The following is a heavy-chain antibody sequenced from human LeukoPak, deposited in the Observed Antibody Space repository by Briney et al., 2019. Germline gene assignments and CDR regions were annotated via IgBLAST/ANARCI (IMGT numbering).Heavy chain of an antibody. CDR2: ISYDGSNK. J-gene: IGHJ4*02. CDR3: AREGAMIVVVIFLDY. Sequence: GGSLRLSCAASGFTFSSYAMHWVRQAPGKGLEWVAVISYDGSNKYYADSVKGRFTISRDNSKNTLYLQMNSLRAEDTAVYYCAREGAMIVVVIFLDYWGQGTLVTVSS. V-gene: IGHV3-30-3*01. CDR1: GFTFSSYA. D-gene: IGHD3-22*01.